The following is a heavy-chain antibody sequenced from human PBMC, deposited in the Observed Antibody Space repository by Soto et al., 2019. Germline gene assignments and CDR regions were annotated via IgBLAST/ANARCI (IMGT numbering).Heavy chain of an antibody. CDR2: TYYRSKWYN. D-gene: IGHD2-15*01. J-gene: IGHJ6*03. V-gene: IGHV6-1*01. CDR3: ARDGVCSGGSCLYYYYYMDV. CDR1: GDSVSSNSAA. Sequence: PSQTLSLTCVISGDSVSSNSAAWNWIRQSPSRGLEWLGRTYYRSKWYNDYAVSVKSRITINPDTSKNQFSLQLNSVTPEDTAVYYCARDGVCSGGSCLYYYYYMDVWGKGTTVTVSS.